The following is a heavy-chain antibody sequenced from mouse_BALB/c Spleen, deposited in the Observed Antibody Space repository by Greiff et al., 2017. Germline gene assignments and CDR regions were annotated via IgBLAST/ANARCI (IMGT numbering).Heavy chain of an antibody. V-gene: IGHV14-1*02. CDR1: GFNITDYY. D-gene: IGHD2-14*01. Sequence: EVQLEESGAELVRPGALVKLSCKASGFNITDYYMHWVKQRPEQGLEWIGWIDPENGNTIYDPKFQGKASITADTSSNTAYLQLSSLTSEDTAVYYSARAYRYGSAGMAYWGQGTLVTVSA. CDR2: IDPENGNT. CDR3: ARAYRYGSAGMAY. J-gene: IGHJ3*01.